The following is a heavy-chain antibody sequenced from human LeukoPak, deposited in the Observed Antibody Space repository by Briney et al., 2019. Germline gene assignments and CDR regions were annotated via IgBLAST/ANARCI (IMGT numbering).Heavy chain of an antibody. CDR3: ARGVRGVTTPISTSFDP. D-gene: IGHD4-17*01. CDR2: INPNSGGT. Sequence: ASSVKVSCKASGYTFTGYYMHWVRQAPGQGIEWMGRINPNSGGTNYAQKFQGRVTMTRDTSISTAYMELSRLRSDDTAVYYCARGVRGVTTPISTSFDPWGQGTLVTVSS. CDR1: GYTFTGYY. J-gene: IGHJ5*02. V-gene: IGHV1-2*06.